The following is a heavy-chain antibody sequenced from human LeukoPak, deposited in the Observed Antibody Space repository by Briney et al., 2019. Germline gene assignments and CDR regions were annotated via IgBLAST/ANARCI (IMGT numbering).Heavy chain of an antibody. CDR2: ISSSSSTI. D-gene: IGHD3-22*01. CDR3: ARDYYGSSGRHPPDY. V-gene: IGHV3-48*02. CDR1: GFTFSSYS. J-gene: IGHJ4*02. Sequence: GGSLRLSCAASGFTFSSYSMNWVRQAPGKGLEWVSYISSSSSTIYYADSVKGRFTISRDNAKNSLYLQMNSLRDEDTAVYYCARDYYGSSGRHPPDYWGQGTLVTVSS.